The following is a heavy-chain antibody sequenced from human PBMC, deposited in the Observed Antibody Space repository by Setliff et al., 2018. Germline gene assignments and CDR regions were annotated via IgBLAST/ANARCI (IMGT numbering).Heavy chain of an antibody. CDR3: AGYSGYGGDDY. D-gene: IGHD5-12*01. Sequence: SETLSLTCTVAGGSISSSSYYWGWIRQPPGKGLEWIGSIYYSGSTYYNPSLKSRVTISVDTSKNQFSLKLSSVTAADTAVYYCAGYSGYGGDDYWGQGTLVTVSS. CDR1: GGSISSSSYY. J-gene: IGHJ4*02. V-gene: IGHV4-39*01. CDR2: IYYSGST.